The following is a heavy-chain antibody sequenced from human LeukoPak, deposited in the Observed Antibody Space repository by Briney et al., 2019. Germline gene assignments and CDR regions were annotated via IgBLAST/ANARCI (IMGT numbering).Heavy chain of an antibody. Sequence: PGGSLRLSCVASGFTFSTYTMNWIRQAPGKGLEWVARLVYDERNDYANSVKGRFTISGDNSKNTLYLQMDNLRVDDTAVYYCARDLSAAYDFWGQGILVTVSS. V-gene: IGHV3-33*08. CDR1: GFTFSTYT. CDR3: ARDLSAAYDF. J-gene: IGHJ4*02. CDR2: LVYDERN. D-gene: IGHD2-21*01.